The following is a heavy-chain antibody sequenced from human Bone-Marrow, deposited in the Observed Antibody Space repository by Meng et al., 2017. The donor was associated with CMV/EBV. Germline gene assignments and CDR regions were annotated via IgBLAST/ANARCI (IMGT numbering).Heavy chain of an antibody. Sequence: GESLKISCAASGFTFTSYAMSWVRQAPGKGLEWVSAISGSAVNTYYGDSVKGRFTISRDNSKNTLYLQMNSLRTEDTAVYYRAKPYSSSINRYFDYWGQGTLVTVSS. CDR1: GFTFTSYA. CDR3: AKPYSSSINRYFDY. CDR2: ISGSAVNT. V-gene: IGHV3-23*01. J-gene: IGHJ4*02. D-gene: IGHD6-6*01.